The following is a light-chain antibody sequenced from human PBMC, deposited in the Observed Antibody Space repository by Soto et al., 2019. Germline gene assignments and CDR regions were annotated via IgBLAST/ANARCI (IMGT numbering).Light chain of an antibody. J-gene: IGKJ4*01. CDR1: QRVSGY. Sequence: IALTQAPATLSLSRGNRATLSCRASQRVSGYLAWYQQNPGQAPRLLVCDASNRATSIPARFSGSGSGTAFPLTITSLEPEDVATCYLQQRSNWPSSFGGGTKVEL. V-gene: IGKV3-11*01. CDR3: QQRSNWPSS. CDR2: DAS.